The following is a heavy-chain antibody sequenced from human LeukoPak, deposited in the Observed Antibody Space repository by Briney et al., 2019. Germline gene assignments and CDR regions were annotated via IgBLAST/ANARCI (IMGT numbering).Heavy chain of an antibody. CDR3: ARGDVVRGVSWFDS. CDR2: IYPDDSDT. J-gene: IGHJ5*01. Sequence: GESLKISCKGSGYTFTNYWIGWVRQMPGKGLEWMGIIYPDDSDTRYSPSFQGQVTISVDKSTNTAYLQWKSLKASDTAMYYCARGDVVRGVSWFDSWGQGALVTVSS. V-gene: IGHV5-51*01. D-gene: IGHD2-21*02. CDR1: GYTFTNYW.